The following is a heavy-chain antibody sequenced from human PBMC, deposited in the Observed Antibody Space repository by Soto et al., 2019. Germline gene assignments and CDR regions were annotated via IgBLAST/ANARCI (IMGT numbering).Heavy chain of an antibody. D-gene: IGHD3-10*01. Sequence: QVQLQESGPGLVKPSQTLSLTCTVSGGSISSGGYYWSWIRQHPGKGLEWIGYIYYSGSTYYNPSLNSRVTISVDASKNQFTLKLSSVTAEDTAVYYCARVAMVRGVIIPGLNWFDPWGQGTLVTVSS. CDR2: IYYSGST. CDR3: ARVAMVRGVIIPGLNWFDP. J-gene: IGHJ5*02. CDR1: GGSISSGGYY. V-gene: IGHV4-31*03.